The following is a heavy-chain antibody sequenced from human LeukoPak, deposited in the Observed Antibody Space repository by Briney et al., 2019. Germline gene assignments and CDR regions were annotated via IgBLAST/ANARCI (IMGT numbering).Heavy chain of an antibody. D-gene: IGHD2-21*01. V-gene: IGHV3-23*01. CDR3: AKSGPVHRYYYYGMDV. J-gene: IGHJ6*02. Sequence: GGSLRLSCAASGFTFSSYAMSWVRQAPGKGLEWVSAISGSGGSTYYADSVKGRFTISRDNSKNTLYLQMNSLRAEDTAVYYCAKSGPVHRYYYYGMDVWGQGTTVTFSS. CDR1: GFTFSSYA. CDR2: ISGSGGST.